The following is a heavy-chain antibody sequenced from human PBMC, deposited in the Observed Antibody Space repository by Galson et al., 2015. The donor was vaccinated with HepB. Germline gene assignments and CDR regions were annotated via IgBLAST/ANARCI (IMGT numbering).Heavy chain of an antibody. Sequence: SLRLSCAASGFTFGDYAMGWFRQAPGKGLEWVGFIRSKAYGGTTEYAASVKGRFTISRDDSKSIAYLQMNSLKTEDTAVYYCTREGYCGGDCYGSDAFDIWGQGTMVTVSS. CDR2: IRSKAYGGTT. CDR1: GFTFGDYA. J-gene: IGHJ3*02. D-gene: IGHD2-21*02. V-gene: IGHV3-49*03. CDR3: TREGYCGGDCYGSDAFDI.